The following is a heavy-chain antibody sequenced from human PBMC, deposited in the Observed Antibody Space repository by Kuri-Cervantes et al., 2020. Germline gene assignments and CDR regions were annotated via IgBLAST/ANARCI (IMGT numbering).Heavy chain of an antibody. D-gene: IGHD3-10*01. Sequence: GESLKTSYASAGYTFSSFCMNWHRQPRGKGLGWAPVISYDGSNKYYADSVEGRFTISRANSKNTLYLQMNSLTAEDTAVYYCTYGSGSYYKTPFDYWGQGTLVTVSS. J-gene: IGHJ4*02. CDR1: GYTFSSFC. V-gene: IGHV3-30*03. CDR2: ISYDGSNK. CDR3: TYGSGSYYKTPFDY.